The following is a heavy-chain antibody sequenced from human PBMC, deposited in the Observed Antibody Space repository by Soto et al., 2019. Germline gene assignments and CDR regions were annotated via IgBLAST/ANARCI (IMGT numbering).Heavy chain of an antibody. V-gene: IGHV3-30*18. J-gene: IGHJ4*02. D-gene: IGHD1-26*01. CDR3: AKEGGLSGSYYISSSYYFDY. CDR2: ISYDGSNT. Sequence: QVQLVESGGGVVQPGRSLRLSCAASGFTFSSYSMHWVRQAPGKGLEWVAIISYDGSNTYYADSVKGRFTISRDNSKNTLYLQMNSLRAEDTSVYYCAKEGGLSGSYYISSSYYFDYWGQGTLVTVSS. CDR1: GFTFSSYS.